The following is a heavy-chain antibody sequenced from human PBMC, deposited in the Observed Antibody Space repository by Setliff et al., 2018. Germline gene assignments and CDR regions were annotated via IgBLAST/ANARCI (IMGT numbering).Heavy chain of an antibody. CDR1: GYSFTSYY. CDR2: IFPGDSET. Sequence: GESLKISCKASGYSFTSYYIAWVRQMPGKGLEWVGAIFPGDSETRYSPSFQGQVTISADKSITTAYLQRSSLKASDTAMYFCARRYSGTWDFDYWGQGTLVTVSS. D-gene: IGHD1-26*01. V-gene: IGHV5-51*01. J-gene: IGHJ4*02. CDR3: ARRYSGTWDFDY.